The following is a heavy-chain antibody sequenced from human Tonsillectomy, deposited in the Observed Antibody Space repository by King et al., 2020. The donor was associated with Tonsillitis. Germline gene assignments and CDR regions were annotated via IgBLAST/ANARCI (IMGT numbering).Heavy chain of an antibody. CDR2: IYYSGIT. V-gene: IGHV4-59*08. CDR3: GRRGTNRRDPPESPFDN. CDR1: SGSISSYY. Sequence: QLQESGPGLVKPSETLSLTCTVSSGSISSYYWTWIRQPPGKGLEWSGYIYYSGITDYNPSLKSRVTISIDTSKNQFSLKLSSVTAADTAIYYCGRRGTNRRDPPESPFDNWGQGTLVTVSS. D-gene: IGHD1-14*01. J-gene: IGHJ4*02.